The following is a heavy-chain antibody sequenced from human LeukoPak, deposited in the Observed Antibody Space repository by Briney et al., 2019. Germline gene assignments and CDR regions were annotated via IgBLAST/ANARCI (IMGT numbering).Heavy chain of an antibody. CDR3: ARGYCGGDCYGD. V-gene: IGHV3-21*01. D-gene: IGHD2-21*02. J-gene: IGHJ1*01. CDR2: ISGSSRHI. Sequence: GGSLRLSCAASGFTFRDYTMNWVRQAAGKGLEYVSSISGSSRHIYYADSVKGRFTISRDNTKSSLYLQMNSLRVEDMAVYYCARGYCGGDCYGDWGQGTLVTVSS. CDR1: GFTFRDYT.